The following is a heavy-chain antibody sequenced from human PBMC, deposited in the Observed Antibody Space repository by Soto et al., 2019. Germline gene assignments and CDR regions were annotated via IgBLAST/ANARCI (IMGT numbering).Heavy chain of an antibody. Sequence: EVQLVESGGGLVKPGGSLRLSCAASGFTFGSYSMNWVRQAPGKGLEWVSSISSSSSYIYYADSVKGRFTISRDNAKNSLYLQMNSLRAEDTAVYYCARDHNRGIAAAGTNYWGQGTLVTVSS. D-gene: IGHD6-13*01. V-gene: IGHV3-21*01. CDR2: ISSSSSYI. J-gene: IGHJ4*02. CDR3: ARDHNRGIAAAGTNY. CDR1: GFTFGSYS.